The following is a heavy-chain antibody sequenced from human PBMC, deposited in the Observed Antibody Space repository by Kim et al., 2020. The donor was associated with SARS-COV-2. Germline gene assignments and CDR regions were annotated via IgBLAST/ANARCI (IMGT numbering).Heavy chain of an antibody. J-gene: IGHJ6*02. D-gene: IGHD5-12*01. CDR2: IIPIFGTA. V-gene: IGHV1-69*13. Sequence: SVKVSCKASGGTFSSYAISWVRQAPGQGLEWMGGIIPIFGTANYAQKFQGRVTITADESTSTAYMELSSLRSEDTAVYYCARARYSGYPKLYYGMDVWGQGTTVTVSS. CDR1: GGTFSSYA. CDR3: ARARYSGYPKLYYGMDV.